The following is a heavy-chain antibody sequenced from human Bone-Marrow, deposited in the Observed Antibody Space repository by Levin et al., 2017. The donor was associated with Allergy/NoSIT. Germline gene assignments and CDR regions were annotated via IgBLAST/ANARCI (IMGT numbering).Heavy chain of an antibody. V-gene: IGHV4-39*01. CDR3: ARHRWNYYDTSEGGMDV. J-gene: IGHJ6*02. D-gene: IGHD3-22*01. CDR2: IDKLGNT. Sequence: SETLSLTCTVSGASMNSRYYYWGWIRQPPGKGLEWVATIDKLGNTFYNASLQSRVTISVDMSKNQFSLRLTSVTAADTAMYYCARHRWNYYDTSEGGMDVWGQGTRVSVSS. CDR1: GASMNSRYYY.